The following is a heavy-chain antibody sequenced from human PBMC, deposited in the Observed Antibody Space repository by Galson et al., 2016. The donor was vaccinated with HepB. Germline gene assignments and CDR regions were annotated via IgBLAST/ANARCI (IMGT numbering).Heavy chain of an antibody. Sequence: QSGAEVKKPGESLRISCKGSGDIFTNHWIGWVRQMPGKGLEWMGIIYPGDSDTRYSPPFQGQVTIPADKSTSTAYLQWSSLKASDTAMYYCARQPDYDFWSGFSSGFDCWGQGTLVTVSS. J-gene: IGHJ4*02. CDR3: ARQPDYDFWSGFSSGFDC. CDR1: GDIFTNHW. D-gene: IGHD3-3*01. V-gene: IGHV5-51*01. CDR2: IYPGDSDT.